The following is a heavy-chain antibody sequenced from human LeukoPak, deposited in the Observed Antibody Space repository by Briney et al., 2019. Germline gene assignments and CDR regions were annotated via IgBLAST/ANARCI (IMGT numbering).Heavy chain of an antibody. V-gene: IGHV1-18*01. Sequence: ASVKVSCKTAGYPFTTFGVSWVRHAHGQGLEFMGWINTYNGTAKYVEEFQGRVTITTDTSSHTAYMQLRSLRSDDAAIYYCSTYAVSVDDYYALDVWGQGTTVIVAS. D-gene: IGHD3-16*01. J-gene: IGHJ6*02. CDR3: STYAVSVDDYYALDV. CDR2: INTYNGTA. CDR1: GYPFTTFG.